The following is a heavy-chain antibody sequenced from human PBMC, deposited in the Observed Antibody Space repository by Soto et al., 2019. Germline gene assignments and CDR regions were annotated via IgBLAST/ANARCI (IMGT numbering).Heavy chain of an antibody. CDR2: INPNGGST. CDR3: ARSLLQGDF. J-gene: IGHJ4*02. Sequence: QVQLVQSGAEVKKPGASVKVSCTASGYIFIHYYIHWVRQAPGQGLEWMAIINPNGGSTNDAQKSQCRVTVTSDTSTSTVSMELNSLGSDDTAVYFCARSLLQGDFWGQGTLVTVSS. CDR1: GYIFIHYY. V-gene: IGHV1-46*01. D-gene: IGHD2-21*01.